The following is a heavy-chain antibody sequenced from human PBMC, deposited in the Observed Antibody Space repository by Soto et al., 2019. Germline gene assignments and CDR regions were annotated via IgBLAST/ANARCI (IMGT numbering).Heavy chain of an antibody. CDR2: IGESPSSI. CDR1: GFTFSSYG. D-gene: IGHD3-10*01. J-gene: IGHJ4*02. Sequence: GGSLRLSCAASGFTFSSYGMNWVRQTPGKGLEWISYIGESPSSIYYADSVKGRFTISRDNAKNSLYLQMINLRDEDTALYYCAGNRAHGALHLDYWGRGTLVTVSS. V-gene: IGHV3-48*02. CDR3: AGNRAHGALHLDY.